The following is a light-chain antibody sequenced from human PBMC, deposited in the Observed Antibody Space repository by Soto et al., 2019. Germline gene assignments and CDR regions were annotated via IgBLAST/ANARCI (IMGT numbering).Light chain of an antibody. Sequence: EIVWTQSPGTLSLSPGERATLSCRASQSVRSSYLAWYQQKPGQAPRXLIYGASSRATGIPDRFSGSGSGTDFTLTVSSLEPEDFAVYYCQQYGSPGTFGQGTKVDIK. CDR1: QSVRSSY. CDR3: QQYGSPGT. J-gene: IGKJ1*01. V-gene: IGKV3-20*01. CDR2: GAS.